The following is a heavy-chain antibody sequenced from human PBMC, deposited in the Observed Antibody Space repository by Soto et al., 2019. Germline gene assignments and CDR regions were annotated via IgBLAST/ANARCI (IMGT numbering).Heavy chain of an antibody. J-gene: IGHJ6*02. CDR3: ARNTFSHYYGMDV. CDR1: GYTFTSYG. D-gene: IGHD5-18*01. V-gene: IGHV1-18*01. Sequence: ASVKVSCKASGYTFTSYGIAWVRQAPGQGPEWMGWISSNNLKANNAQKFEGRVTMTSDTSTNTAFLELRSLRSDDTAVYYCARNTFSHYYGMDVWGQGTSVTVSS. CDR2: ISSNNLKA.